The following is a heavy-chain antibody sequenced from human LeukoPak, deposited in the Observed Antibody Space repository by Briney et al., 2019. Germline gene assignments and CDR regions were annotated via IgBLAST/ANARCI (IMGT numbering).Heavy chain of an antibody. V-gene: IGHV3-23*01. J-gene: IGHJ4*02. CDR2: ISGSGGST. CDR1: GFTFSSYA. CDR3: AKVRRITIFGVVIIGGHYFDY. D-gene: IGHD3-3*01. Sequence: GGSLRLSCAASGFTFSSYAMSWVRQAPGKGLEWVSAISGSGGSTYYADSVKGRFTISRDNSKNTLYLQMNSLRAEDTAVYYCAKVRRITIFGVVIIGGHYFDYWGQGTLVTVSS.